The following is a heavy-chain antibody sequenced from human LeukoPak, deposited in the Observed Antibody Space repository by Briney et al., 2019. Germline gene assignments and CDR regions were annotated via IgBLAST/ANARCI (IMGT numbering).Heavy chain of an antibody. J-gene: IGHJ4*02. Sequence: SETLSLTCAVSGGSISSSNWWSWVRQPPGKGLEWIGEIYHSGSTNYNPSLKSRVTISVDKSKNQFSLKLSSVTAADTAVYYCARRRVAAAGKLDYWGQGTLVTVSS. V-gene: IGHV4-4*02. D-gene: IGHD6-13*01. CDR1: GGSISSSNW. CDR2: IYHSGST. CDR3: ARRRVAAAGKLDY.